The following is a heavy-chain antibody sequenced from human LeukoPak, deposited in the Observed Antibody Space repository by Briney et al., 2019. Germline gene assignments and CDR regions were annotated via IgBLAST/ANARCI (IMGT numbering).Heavy chain of an antibody. CDR3: ARDGITMVRGVITTTYFDY. CDR1: GFTFSSNY. J-gene: IGHJ4*02. D-gene: IGHD3-10*01. Sequence: GGXLRLSCAASGFTFSSNYMSWVRQAPGKGLEWVSVIYSGGSTYYSDSVTGRFTISRDNSKNTLYLQMNSLRAEDTAVYYCARDGITMVRGVITTTYFDYWGQGTLVTVSS. V-gene: IGHV3-53*01. CDR2: IYSGGST.